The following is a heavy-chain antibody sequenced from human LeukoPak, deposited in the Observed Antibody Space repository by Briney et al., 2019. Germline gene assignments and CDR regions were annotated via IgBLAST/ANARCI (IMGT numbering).Heavy chain of an antibody. CDR1: GFTFSHYG. V-gene: IGHV3-23*01. CDR3: ARAGRGLRYFDWLTHDY. Sequence: GGTLRLSCAASGFTFSHYGMNWVRQAPGKGLEWVSGLTANSRSAYYADSVKGRFTISRDNSENMVYLQMNSLRAEDTAMYYCARAGRGLRYFDWLTHDYWGQGTLVTVSS. J-gene: IGHJ4*02. CDR2: LTANSRSA. D-gene: IGHD3-9*01.